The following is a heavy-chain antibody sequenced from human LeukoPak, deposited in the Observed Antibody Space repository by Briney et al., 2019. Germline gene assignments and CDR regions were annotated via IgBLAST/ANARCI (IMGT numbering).Heavy chain of an antibody. Sequence: ASVKVSCKASGYTFTNYGISWVRQAPGQGLEWMIWISAYNGHTNYAQKLQGRVTMATDTSTSTAYMELRSLRSDDTAVYYCARGYYDSSGYPFDYWGQGTLVTVSS. J-gene: IGHJ4*02. D-gene: IGHD3-22*01. V-gene: IGHV1-18*01. CDR3: ARGYYDSSGYPFDY. CDR2: ISAYNGHT. CDR1: GYTFTNYG.